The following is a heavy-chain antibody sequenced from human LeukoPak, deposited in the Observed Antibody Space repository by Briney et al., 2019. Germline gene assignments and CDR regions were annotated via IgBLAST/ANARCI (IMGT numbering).Heavy chain of an antibody. J-gene: IGHJ4*02. D-gene: IGHD2-2*01. Sequence: SETLSLTCTVSGGSISSYYWSWIRQPAGKGLEWIGRFYSSVSTNYNPSLKSRITMSVDTSKNQFSLKLSSVTAADTAVYYCARDRGGVPAAKGAYYFDYWGQGTLVTVSS. CDR2: FYSSVST. CDR3: ARDRGGVPAAKGAYYFDY. CDR1: GGSISSYY. V-gene: IGHV4-4*07.